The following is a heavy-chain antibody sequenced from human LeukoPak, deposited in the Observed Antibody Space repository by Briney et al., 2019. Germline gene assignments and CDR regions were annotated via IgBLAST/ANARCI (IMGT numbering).Heavy chain of an antibody. CDR2: IYTSGST. Sequence: SQTLSLTCTVSGGSISSGSYYWSWIRQPAGKGLEWIGRIYTSGSTNYNPCLKSRVTISVDTSKNQFSLKLSSVTAADTAVYYCARSNFESYYYDSSGSYAFDIWGQGTMVTVSS. D-gene: IGHD3-22*01. CDR3: ARSNFESYYYDSSGSYAFDI. CDR1: GGSISSGSYY. J-gene: IGHJ3*02. V-gene: IGHV4-61*02.